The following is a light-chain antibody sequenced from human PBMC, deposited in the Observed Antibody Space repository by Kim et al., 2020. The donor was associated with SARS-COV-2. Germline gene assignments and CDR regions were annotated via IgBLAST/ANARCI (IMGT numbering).Light chain of an antibody. V-gene: IGLV3-1*01. CDR1: KLGDKY. Sequence: SPGKTASIPCSGDKLGDKYVFWYQQKTGQSPVLVIYQDTKRPSGIPERFSASNSGNTATLTISGTQATDEADYYCQAWDSGTAVVFGGGTQLTVL. J-gene: IGLJ2*01. CDR2: QDT. CDR3: QAWDSGTAVV.